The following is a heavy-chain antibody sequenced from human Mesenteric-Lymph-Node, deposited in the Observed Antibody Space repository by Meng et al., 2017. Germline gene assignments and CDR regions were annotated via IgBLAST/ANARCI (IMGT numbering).Heavy chain of an antibody. Sequence: VLLELCGDEMKPAGASVTASCKASGYTISGYNRRWRRQPPGQVLEWMGRINTITGGTYYPQKFQGRATTTRDTSIRTDYMELSSLTYDDTAEYYGARDGLGYDDSSGPVDYWGQGTLVTVSS. J-gene: IGHJ4*02. CDR3: ARDGLGYDDSSGPVDY. D-gene: IGHD3-22*01. V-gene: IGHV1-2*06. CDR1: GYTISGYN. CDR2: INTITGGT.